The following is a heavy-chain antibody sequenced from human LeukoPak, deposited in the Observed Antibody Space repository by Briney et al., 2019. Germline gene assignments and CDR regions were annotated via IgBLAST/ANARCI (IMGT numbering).Heavy chain of an antibody. CDR3: AKQRNYYDSSLLYFDY. V-gene: IGHV3-33*06. J-gene: IGHJ4*02. CDR2: IWYDGSNK. Sequence: GRSLRLSCAASGFTFSSYGMHWVRQAPGKGLEWVAVIWYDGSNKYYADSVKGRFTISRDNSKNTLYLQMNSLRAEDTAVYYCAKQRNYYDSSLLYFDYWGQETLVTVSS. D-gene: IGHD3-22*01. CDR1: GFTFSSYG.